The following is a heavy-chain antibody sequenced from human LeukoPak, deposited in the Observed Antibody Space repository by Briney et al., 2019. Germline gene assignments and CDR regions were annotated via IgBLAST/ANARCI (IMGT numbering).Heavy chain of an antibody. Sequence: PGASLRLSCAASGFTVSNSYMTWVRQAPGKGLEWVSTIYIGGSTNYADSVKGRFTISRDNSKNTLYLQMNSLRAEDTAVYYCARDLVRYCSGGSCYKGMRRNDAFDIWGQGTMVTVSS. CDR3: ARDLVRYCSGGSCYKGMRRNDAFDI. CDR2: IYIGGST. V-gene: IGHV3-53*05. D-gene: IGHD2-15*01. CDR1: GFTVSNSY. J-gene: IGHJ3*02.